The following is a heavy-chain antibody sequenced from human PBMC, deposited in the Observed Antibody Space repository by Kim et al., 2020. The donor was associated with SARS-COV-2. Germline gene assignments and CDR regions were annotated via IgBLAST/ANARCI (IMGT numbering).Heavy chain of an antibody. V-gene: IGHV4-30-4*01. CDR3: ARDPFSITIFGVVITDAFDI. CDR1: GGSISSGDYY. Sequence: LSLTCTVSGGSISSGDYYWSWIRQPPGKGLEWIGYIYYSGSTYYNPSLKSRVTISVDTSKNQFSLKLSSVTAADTAVYYCARDPFSITIFGVVITDAFDIWGQGTMVTVSS. D-gene: IGHD3-3*01. J-gene: IGHJ3*02. CDR2: IYYSGST.